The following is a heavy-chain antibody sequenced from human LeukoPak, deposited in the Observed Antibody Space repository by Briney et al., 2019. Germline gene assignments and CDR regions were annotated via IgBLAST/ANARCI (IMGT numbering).Heavy chain of an antibody. CDR3: ASQRLSSGWYPLGY. Sequence: SETLSLTCAVYGGSFSGYYWSWIRQPPGKGLEWIGEINHSGSTNYNPSLKSRVTISVDKSKNQFSLNLNSVTAADTAVYYCASQRLSSGWYPLGYWGQGTLVTVSS. D-gene: IGHD6-19*01. J-gene: IGHJ4*02. V-gene: IGHV4-34*01. CDR1: GGSFSGYY. CDR2: INHSGST.